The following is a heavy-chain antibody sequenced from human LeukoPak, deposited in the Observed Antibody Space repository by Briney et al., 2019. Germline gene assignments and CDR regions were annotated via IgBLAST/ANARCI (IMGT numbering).Heavy chain of an antibody. CDR2: TTSKNEI. CDR3: VRARLTDGGSDY. J-gene: IGHJ4*02. D-gene: IGHD2-15*01. Sequence: GGSQRLSCAASGFTFSSHDMHWVRQAAGKRLEWVSSTTSKNEIHNADSVKGRFTISRDNAKNSLYLQMNSLRAEDTAVYYCVRARLTDGGSDYWGQGTLVTVSS. CDR1: GFTFSSHD. V-gene: IGHV3-21*06.